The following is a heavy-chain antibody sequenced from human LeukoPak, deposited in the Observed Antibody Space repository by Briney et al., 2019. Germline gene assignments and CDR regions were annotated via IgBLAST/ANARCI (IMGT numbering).Heavy chain of an antibody. CDR2: IYTTGST. CDR1: SGSISSYY. J-gene: IGHJ4*02. CDR3: ARSYGSGWYSEFIDY. Sequence: PSETLSLTCTVSSGSISSYYWSWIRQPAGKGLEWIGRIYTTGSTNYNPSLKSRVTMSVDTSKNQFSLKLSSVTAADTAVYYCARSYGSGWYSEFIDYWGQGTLVTVSS. V-gene: IGHV4-4*07. D-gene: IGHD6-19*01.